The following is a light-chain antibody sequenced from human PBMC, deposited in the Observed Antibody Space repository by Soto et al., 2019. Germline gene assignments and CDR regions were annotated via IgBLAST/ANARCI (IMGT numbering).Light chain of an antibody. CDR1: QSINIY. Sequence: IQMTQSPSSLSASVGDSVTVTCRASQSINIYLNWYQQKPGKAPTLLTYGASSLQSGVPSMFSGGGSRTDFILTISSLQPEDFATYYCQQSYRSPYTFGQGTKLEIK. J-gene: IGKJ2*01. V-gene: IGKV1-39*01. CDR2: GAS. CDR3: QQSYRSPYT.